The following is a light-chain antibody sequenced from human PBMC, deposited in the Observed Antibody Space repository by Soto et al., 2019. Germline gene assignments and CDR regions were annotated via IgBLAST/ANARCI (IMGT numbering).Light chain of an antibody. CDR1: QSVSNS. CDR2: DVS. CDR3: QQYGSSGT. Sequence: EIVLTQSPATLSLSPGERVTLSCRASQSVSNSLAWYQQKPGQPPRLLIYDVSNRATGIPDRFSGSGSGTDFSLTISRLEPEDFAVYYCQQYGSSGTFGQGTKVDI. V-gene: IGKV3-20*01. J-gene: IGKJ1*01.